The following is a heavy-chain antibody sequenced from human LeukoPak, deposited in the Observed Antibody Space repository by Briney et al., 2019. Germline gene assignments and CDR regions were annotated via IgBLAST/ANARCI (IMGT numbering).Heavy chain of an antibody. D-gene: IGHD6-13*01. CDR3: ARSSLYSSSWYFDY. Sequence: SETLSLTCTVSGGSISSGDYYWSWIRQPPGKGLEWIGCIYYSGNTYYNPSLKSRVTISVDTSKNQFSLKLSSVTAADTAVYYCARSSLYSSSWYFDYWGQGTLVTVSS. J-gene: IGHJ4*02. CDR1: GGSISSGDYY. V-gene: IGHV4-30-4*08. CDR2: IYYSGNT.